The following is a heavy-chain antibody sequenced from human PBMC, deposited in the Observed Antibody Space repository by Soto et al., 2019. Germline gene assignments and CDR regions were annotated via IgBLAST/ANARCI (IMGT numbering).Heavy chain of an antibody. V-gene: IGHV3-23*01. D-gene: IGHD3-9*01. J-gene: IGHJ4*02. CDR1: GFTFSSYA. CDR2: ISGDGSST. CDR3: AKDWEFDWPNYYFDY. Sequence: EVQLLESGGGLVQPGGSLRLSCAASGFTFSSYAMSWVRQAPGKGLGWVSAISGDGSSTYFADSGKGRFTISRDNSKNTLYLQMNSLRAEDTAVYYCAKDWEFDWPNYYFDYWGQGTLVTVSS.